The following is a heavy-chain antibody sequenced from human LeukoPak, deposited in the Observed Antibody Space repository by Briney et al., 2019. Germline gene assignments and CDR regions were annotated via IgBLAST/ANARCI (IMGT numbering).Heavy chain of an antibody. D-gene: IGHD3-22*01. V-gene: IGHV4-38-2*02. Sequence: SETLSLTCTVSGYSISSGYYWGWIRQPPGKGLEWIGEINHSGSTNYNPSLKSRVTISVDTSKNQFSLKLSSVTAADTAVYYCARGFRAAYYYDSSGYRLFWFDPWGQGTLVTVSS. CDR2: INHSGST. CDR1: GYSISSGYY. J-gene: IGHJ5*02. CDR3: ARGFRAAYYYDSSGYRLFWFDP.